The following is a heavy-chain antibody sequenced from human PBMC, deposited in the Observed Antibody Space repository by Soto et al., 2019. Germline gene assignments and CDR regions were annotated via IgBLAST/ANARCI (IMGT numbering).Heavy chain of an antibody. V-gene: IGHV4-59*01. D-gene: IGHD3-22*01. CDR3: ARLRYYYDSSGYYYFDY. J-gene: IGHJ4*02. CDR2: IYYSGST. CDR1: GGSISSYY. Sequence: SETLSLTCTVSGGSISSYYWSWIRQPPGKGLEWIGYIYYSGSTNYNPSLKSRVTISVDTSKNQFSLKLSSVTAADTAVYYCARLRYYYDSSGYYYFDYWGQGTLVTVSS.